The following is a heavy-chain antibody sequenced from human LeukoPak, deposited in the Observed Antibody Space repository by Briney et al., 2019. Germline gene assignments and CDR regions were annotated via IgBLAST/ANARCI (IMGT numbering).Heavy chain of an antibody. J-gene: IGHJ3*02. Sequence: GGSLRLSCAASGFTFSTYFMHWVRQAPGKGLEWVAVIASDGSHTFYVESVKGRFTISRDNSKNTLYLQMNSLRAEDTAVYFCARERQDSIVHSGAFDIWGQGTMVTVSS. D-gene: IGHD2-15*01. CDR1: GFTFSTYF. CDR3: ARERQDSIVHSGAFDI. CDR2: IASDGSHT. V-gene: IGHV3-30-3*01.